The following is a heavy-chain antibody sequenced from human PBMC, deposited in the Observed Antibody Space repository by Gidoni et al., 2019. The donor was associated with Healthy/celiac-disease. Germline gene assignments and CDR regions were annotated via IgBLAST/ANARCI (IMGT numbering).Heavy chain of an antibody. CDR2: IYYSGST. D-gene: IGHD2-8*01. CDR1: GGSISSYY. V-gene: IGHV4-59*01. Sequence: QVQLQESGPGLVKPSETLSLTCTVSGGSISSYYWSWIRQPPGKGLEWIGYIYYSGSTNYNPSLKSRVTISVDTSKNQFSLKLSSVTAADTAVYYCARVMGYGGNPHIVYFDYWGQGTLVTVSS. J-gene: IGHJ4*02. CDR3: ARVMGYGGNPHIVYFDY.